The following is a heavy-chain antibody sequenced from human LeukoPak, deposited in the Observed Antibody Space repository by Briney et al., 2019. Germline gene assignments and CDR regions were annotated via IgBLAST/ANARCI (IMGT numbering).Heavy chain of an antibody. CDR1: GVSISSYF. D-gene: IGHD5-18*01. Sequence: PSETLSLTCTVSGVSISSYFWSWIRQPPGKGLEWIGYIYYSGSTNHNPSLKSRVTISLDASKSQFSLKLSSVTAADTAVYYCAREEGNSYGEGAFEIWGQGTMVTVSS. J-gene: IGHJ3*02. CDR3: AREEGNSYGEGAFEI. CDR2: IYYSGST. V-gene: IGHV4-59*01.